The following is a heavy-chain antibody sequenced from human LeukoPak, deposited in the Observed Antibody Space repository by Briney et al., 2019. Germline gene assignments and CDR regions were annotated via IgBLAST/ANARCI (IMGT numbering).Heavy chain of an antibody. CDR1: GYSISGGYS. J-gene: IGHJ3*02. Sequence: SETLSLTCTVSGYSISGGYSWGWIRQPPGKGLEWIGSIYHSGNTYYNPSLKSRVTISLDTSKNQFSLNLSSVTAADTAVYYCAREVTLIVVVVTAGDEFDIWGQGTMVTVSS. CDR2: IYHSGNT. V-gene: IGHV4-38-2*02. D-gene: IGHD3-22*01. CDR3: AREVTLIVVVVTAGDEFDI.